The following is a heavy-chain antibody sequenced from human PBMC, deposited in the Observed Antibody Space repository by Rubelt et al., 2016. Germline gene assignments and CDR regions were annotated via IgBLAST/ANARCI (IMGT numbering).Heavy chain of an antibody. V-gene: IGHV3-30*18. D-gene: IGHD3-3*01. CDR3: AKMSGGFGVLTAGLHFNS. Sequence: TFTSYDMSWGRQAPGKGLEWMTLMSGDGSIEYYEDSVKGRFIISRDNSKDTLYLQMNSLRAEDTALYYCAKMSGGFGVLTAGLHFNSWGQGTLVTVSS. CDR2: MSGDGSIE. J-gene: IGHJ4*02. CDR1: TFTSYD.